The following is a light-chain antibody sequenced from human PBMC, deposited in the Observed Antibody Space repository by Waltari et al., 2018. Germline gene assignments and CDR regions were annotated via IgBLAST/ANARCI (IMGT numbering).Light chain of an antibody. J-gene: IGKJ1*01. V-gene: IGKV4-1*01. CDR3: QQYYRSPPWT. CDR2: WAS. Sequence: DIVMTQSPDSLAVSLGERATIHWKSSQSVLYSHNNKNYLGWYQQKPGQPPKLIIYWASIRGSGVPDRFSGSGSGTDFTLTISSLQAEDVAVYYCQQYYRSPPWTFGQGTKVEIK. CDR1: QSVLYSHNNKNY.